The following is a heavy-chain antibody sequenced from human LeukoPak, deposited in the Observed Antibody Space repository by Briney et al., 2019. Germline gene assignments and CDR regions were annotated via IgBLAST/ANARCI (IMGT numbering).Heavy chain of an antibody. Sequence: ASVKVSCTVSGYTLTELSMHWVRQAPGKGLEWMGGFDPEDGETIYAQKFQGRVTMTEDTSTDTAYMELSSLRSEDTAVYYCARVQTGSGWYHFDYWGQGTLVTVSS. CDR3: ARVQTGSGWYHFDY. D-gene: IGHD6-19*01. CDR2: FDPEDGET. V-gene: IGHV1-24*01. J-gene: IGHJ4*02. CDR1: GYTLTELS.